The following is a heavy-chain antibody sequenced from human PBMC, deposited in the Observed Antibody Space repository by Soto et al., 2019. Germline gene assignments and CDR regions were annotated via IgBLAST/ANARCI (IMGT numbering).Heavy chain of an antibody. J-gene: IGHJ6*02. CDR2: ISGSGGST. V-gene: IGHV3-23*01. D-gene: IGHD4-4*01. CDR3: AKYSLIEPTTPLPYYYYGMDV. CDR1: GFTFSSYA. Sequence: PGGSLRLSCAASGFTFSSYAMSWVRQAPGKGLEWVSAISGSGGSTYYADSVKGRFTISRDNSKNTLYLQMNSLRAEDTAVYYCAKYSLIEPTTPLPYYYYGMDVWGQGTTVTVSS.